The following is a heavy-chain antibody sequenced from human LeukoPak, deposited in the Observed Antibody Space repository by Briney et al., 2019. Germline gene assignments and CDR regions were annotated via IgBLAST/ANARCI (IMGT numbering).Heavy chain of an antibody. V-gene: IGHV4-39*01. Sequence: SETLSLTCNVSGGSVSSSGYYWGWIRQTPGKGLEWIGSIYYSGSTYYNPSLKSRVTISVDTSKNQFSLKLSSVTAADTAVYYCARQLVVVAATAAPLTYYFDYWGQGTLVTVSS. CDR1: GGSVSSSGYY. CDR3: ARQLVVVAATAAPLTYYFDY. D-gene: IGHD2-15*01. CDR2: IYYSGST. J-gene: IGHJ4*02.